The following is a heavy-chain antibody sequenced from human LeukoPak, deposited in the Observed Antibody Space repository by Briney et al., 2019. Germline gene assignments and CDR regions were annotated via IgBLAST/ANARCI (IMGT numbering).Heavy chain of an antibody. Sequence: ASVKVSCKASGYTFTGYYMHWVRQAPGQGLEWMGWINPNSGGTNYAQKFQGRVTMTRDTSISTAYMELSRLRSDDTAVYYCARVRLTSGAHRNFDYWGQGTLVTVSS. V-gene: IGHV1-2*02. CDR3: ARVRLTSGAHRNFDY. CDR1: GYTFTGYY. J-gene: IGHJ4*02. D-gene: IGHD2-8*02. CDR2: INPNSGGT.